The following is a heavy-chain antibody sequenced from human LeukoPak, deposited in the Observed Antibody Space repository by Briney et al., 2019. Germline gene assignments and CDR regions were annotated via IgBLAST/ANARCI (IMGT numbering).Heavy chain of an antibody. CDR1: GFTFSSYA. CDR3: ARSEYQWYSSGPYYFDY. J-gene: IGHJ4*02. V-gene: IGHV3-23*01. D-gene: IGHD6-19*01. Sequence: GGSLRLSCAASGFTFSSYAMNWVRQAPGKGLERVSAISGSGGSTYYADSVKGRFTISRDNSKNTLFLQMNSLRAEDTAVYYCARSEYQWYSSGPYYFDYWDQGTLVTVSS. CDR2: ISGSGGST.